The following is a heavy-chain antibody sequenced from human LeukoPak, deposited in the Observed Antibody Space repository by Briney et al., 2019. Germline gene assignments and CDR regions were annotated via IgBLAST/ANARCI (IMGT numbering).Heavy chain of an antibody. CDR1: GFTFSSYS. CDR2: ISSSSSYI. V-gene: IGHV3-21*01. J-gene: IGHJ4*02. D-gene: IGHD3-22*01. Sequence: GGSLRLSCAASGFTFSSYSMNWVRQAPGKGLEWVSSISSSSSYIYYADSVKGRFTISRDNAKNSLYLQMNSLRAEDTAVYYCAGYSYDSSGYERGLFDYWGQGTLVTVSS. CDR3: AGYSYDSSGYERGLFDY.